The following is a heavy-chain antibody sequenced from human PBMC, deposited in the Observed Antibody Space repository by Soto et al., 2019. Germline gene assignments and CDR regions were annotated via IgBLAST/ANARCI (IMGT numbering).Heavy chain of an antibody. CDR2: ISGSGSNP. J-gene: IGHJ4*02. V-gene: IGHV3-23*01. Sequence: EVQVLESGGGLVQPGGSLRLSCAASGFTFSSYAMSWVRQAPGQGLEWVSAISGSGSNPYYADSVKGRFTISRDNSRNILYLQMNSLGAEDTALYYGAKTSTMTIRDGFDHWGQGTLVTVSA. CDR1: GFTFSSYA. CDR3: AKTSTMTIRDGFDH. D-gene: IGHD4-17*01.